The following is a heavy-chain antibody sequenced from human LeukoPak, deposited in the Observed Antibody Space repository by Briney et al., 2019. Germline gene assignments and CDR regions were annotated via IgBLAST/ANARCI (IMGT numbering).Heavy chain of an antibody. Sequence: ASVKVSCKASGYTFTSYDINWVRQATGQGLEWMGWMNPNSGNTGCAQKFQGRVTITRNTSISTAYMELSSLRSEDTAVYYCARGRYYDFWSGYPSSWCFDYWGQGTLVTVSS. J-gene: IGHJ4*02. CDR2: MNPNSGNT. D-gene: IGHD3-3*01. V-gene: IGHV1-8*03. CDR3: ARGRYYDFWSGYPSSWCFDY. CDR1: GYTFTSYD.